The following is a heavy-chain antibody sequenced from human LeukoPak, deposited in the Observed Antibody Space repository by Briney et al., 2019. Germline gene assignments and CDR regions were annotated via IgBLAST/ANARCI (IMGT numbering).Heavy chain of an antibody. J-gene: IGHJ4*02. CDR1: EFTFKNYG. D-gene: IGHD3-10*01. CDR3: AKGPRAVLWFGESFDY. Sequence: PGGSLRLSCAASEFTFKNYGMHWVRQAPGKGLEWVAVIWYDGSNKYYADSVKGRFTISRDNSKNTLYLQMNSLRAEDTAVYYCAKGPRAVLWFGESFDYWGQGTLVTVSS. CDR2: IWYDGSNK. V-gene: IGHV3-33*06.